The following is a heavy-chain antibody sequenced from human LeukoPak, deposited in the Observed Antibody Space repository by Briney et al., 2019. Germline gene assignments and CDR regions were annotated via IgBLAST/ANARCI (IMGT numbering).Heavy chain of an antibody. CDR3: ARDLNSSGWYYPLFDP. Sequence: PSETLSLTCTVSGGSISSYYWSWIRQPPGKGLEWIGYIYYSGSTNYNPSLKSRVTISVDTSKNQFSLKLSSVTAADTAVYYCARDLNSSGWYYPLFDPWGQGTLVTVSS. CDR1: GGSISSYY. CDR2: IYYSGST. J-gene: IGHJ5*02. D-gene: IGHD6-19*01. V-gene: IGHV4-59*01.